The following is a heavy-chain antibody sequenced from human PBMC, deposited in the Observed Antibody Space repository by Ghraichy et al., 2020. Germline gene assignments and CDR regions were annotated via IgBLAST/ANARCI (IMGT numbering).Heavy chain of an antibody. CDR3: AKNRWFGILTGYFRYYYYYGMDV. D-gene: IGHD3-9*01. J-gene: IGHJ6*02. V-gene: IGHV3-23*01. CDR2: ISGSGGST. CDR1: GFTFSSYA. Sequence: GGSLRLSCAASGFTFSSYAMSWVRQAPGKGLEWVSAISGSGGSTYYADSVKGRFTISRDNSKNTLYLQMNSLRAEDTAVYYCAKNRWFGILTGYFRYYYYYGMDVWGQGTTVTVSS.